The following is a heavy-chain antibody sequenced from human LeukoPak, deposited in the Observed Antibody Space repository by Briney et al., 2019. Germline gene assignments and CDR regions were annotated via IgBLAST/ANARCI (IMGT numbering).Heavy chain of an antibody. CDR2: IYPGDSDT. D-gene: IGHD3-3*01. V-gene: IGHV5-51*01. Sequence: GESLKISCKGSGYSFTSYWIGRVRQMPGKGLEWMGIIYPGDSDTRYSPSFQGQVTISADKSISTAYLQWSSLKASDTAMYYCATTLTILRSGGRYYYGMDVWGQGTTVTVSS. CDR1: GYSFTSYW. J-gene: IGHJ6*02. CDR3: ATTLTILRSGGRYYYGMDV.